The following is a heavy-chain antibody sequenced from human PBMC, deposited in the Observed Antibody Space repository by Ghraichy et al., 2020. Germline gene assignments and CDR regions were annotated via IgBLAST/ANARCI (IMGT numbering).Heavy chain of an antibody. CDR1: GFSLSTSGLG. V-gene: IGHV2-5*01. D-gene: IGHD2-15*01. CDR2: IYWNDDK. Sequence: SGPTLVKPTQTLTLTCTLSGFSLSTSGLGVGWIRQPPGKALEWLALIYWNDDKRYSPSLKSRLTITKDTSKNQVVLTMTNMDPVDTATYYCAHGTKYCSGGSCYPAGAFDIWGQGTMVTVAS. J-gene: IGHJ3*02. CDR3: AHGTKYCSGGSCYPAGAFDI.